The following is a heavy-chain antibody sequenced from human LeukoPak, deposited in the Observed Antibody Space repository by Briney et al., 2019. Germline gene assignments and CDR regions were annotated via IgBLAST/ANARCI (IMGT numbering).Heavy chain of an antibody. V-gene: IGHV3-74*01. CDR1: RFSFSSSW. J-gene: IGHJ3*02. D-gene: IGHD5-18*01. CDR2: INSDGSST. Sequence: GGSLRLSCAASRFSFSSSWMHWVRQAPGKGLVWVSRINSDGSSTSYADSAKGRFTISRDNAKNSLYLQMNSLRAEDTAVYYCATMTVDTAMALDRADAFDIWGQGTMVTVSS. CDR3: ATMTVDTAMALDRADAFDI.